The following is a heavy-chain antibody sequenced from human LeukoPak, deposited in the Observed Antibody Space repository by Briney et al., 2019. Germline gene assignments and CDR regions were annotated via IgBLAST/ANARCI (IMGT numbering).Heavy chain of an antibody. J-gene: IGHJ4*02. CDR1: GFTFSINS. D-gene: IGHD5-12*01. Sequence: GGSLRLSCAASGFTFSINSMNWVRQAPGKGLEWVSSISSISDYIYYADSVKGRFTISRDNSKNTLYLQMNSLRAEDTAVYYCAKDRDIVATVGLIDYWGQGTLVTVSS. CDR3: AKDRDIVATVGLIDY. V-gene: IGHV3-21*01. CDR2: ISSISDYI.